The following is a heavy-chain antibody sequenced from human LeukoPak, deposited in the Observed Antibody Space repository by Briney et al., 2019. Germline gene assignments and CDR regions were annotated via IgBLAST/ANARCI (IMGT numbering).Heavy chain of an antibody. V-gene: IGHV5-51*01. Sequence: GESLKISWKGSGYSFTSNWIAWVRPMPGKGLEWLEIIYPGDSNTRYSPSFQGQVTISADKSISTTYLQWSSLKASDTAMYYCAKEGTTVVRRGYGMDVWGQGTSVTVSS. CDR1: GYSFTSNW. D-gene: IGHD4-23*01. J-gene: IGHJ6*02. CDR2: IYPGDSNT. CDR3: AKEGTTVVRRGYGMDV.